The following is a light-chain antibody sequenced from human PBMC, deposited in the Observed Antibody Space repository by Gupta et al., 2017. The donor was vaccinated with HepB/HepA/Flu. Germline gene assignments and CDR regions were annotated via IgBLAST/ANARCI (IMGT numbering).Light chain of an antibody. V-gene: IGKV1-39*01. CDR2: AAS. CDR1: QSISIY. CDR3: QHSYGSPFT. J-gene: IGKJ3*01. Sequence: DIEATKSPASLSAFVGDRVTITCRASQSISIYLNWYQQKPGKAPKRLISAASNLQSGVPSRFIGSGSVTYFTLTISSLQPEDFATYFFQHSYGSPFTFGPGTKVDIK.